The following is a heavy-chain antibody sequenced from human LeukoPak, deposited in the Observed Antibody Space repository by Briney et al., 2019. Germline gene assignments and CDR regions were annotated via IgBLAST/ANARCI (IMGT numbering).Heavy chain of an antibody. CDR2: INGSGGST. J-gene: IGHJ4*02. CDR3: ATLMVRGVIRTTTDY. Sequence: GGSLRLSCAASGFTFSSYAMSWVRQAPGKGLEWVSAINGSGGSTYYADSVKGRFTISRDNSENTLYLQMNSLRAEDTAVYYCATLMVRGVIRTTTDYWGQGTLVTVSS. D-gene: IGHD3-10*01. CDR1: GFTFSSYA. V-gene: IGHV3-23*01.